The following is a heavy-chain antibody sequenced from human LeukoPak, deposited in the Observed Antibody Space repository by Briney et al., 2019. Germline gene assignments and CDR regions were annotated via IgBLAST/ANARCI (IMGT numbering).Heavy chain of an antibody. V-gene: IGHV3-23*05. J-gene: IGHJ4*02. D-gene: IGHD6-19*01. Sequence: GGSLRLSCAAPGFTFANYAMNWVRQAPGKGLEWVSVIYDSGTTYYADSVKGRFLIFRDTSKNTVDLQMNSLRVEDTAVYYCAGRRSSGWYAYWGQGTLVTVSS. CDR1: GFTFANYA. CDR2: IYDSGTT. CDR3: AGRRSSGWYAY.